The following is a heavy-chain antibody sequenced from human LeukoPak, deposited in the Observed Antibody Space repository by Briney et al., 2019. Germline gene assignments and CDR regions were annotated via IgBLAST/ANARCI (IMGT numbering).Heavy chain of an antibody. CDR1: GGSFSGYY. Sequence: PSEILSLTCAVYGGSFSGYYWSWIRQPPGKGLEWIGEINHSGSTNYNPSLKSRVTISVDTSKNQFSLKLSSVTAADTAVYYCARGGRSGWFLEWLSTFDYWGQGTLVTVSS. D-gene: IGHD3-3*01. V-gene: IGHV4-34*01. CDR2: INHSGST. J-gene: IGHJ4*02. CDR3: ARGGRSGWFLEWLSTFDY.